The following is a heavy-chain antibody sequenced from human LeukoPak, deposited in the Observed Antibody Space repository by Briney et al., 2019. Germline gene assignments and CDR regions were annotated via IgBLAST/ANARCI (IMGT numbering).Heavy chain of an antibody. V-gene: IGHV3-48*01. J-gene: IGHJ4*02. Sequence: GGSLRLSCAASGFRFSAYNMNWVRQAPGKGLEWVSYISASSSTIYYADSVKGRFTISRDNSKNTVHLQMSSLRTEDTAVYYCARDLLDCGGPKCSDYGGQGTLVTVSS. CDR1: GFRFSAYN. D-gene: IGHD2-21*01. CDR2: ISASSSTI. CDR3: ARDLLDCGGPKCSDY.